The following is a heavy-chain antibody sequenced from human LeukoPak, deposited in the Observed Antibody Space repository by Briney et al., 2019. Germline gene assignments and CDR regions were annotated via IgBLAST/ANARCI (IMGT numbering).Heavy chain of an antibody. J-gene: IGHJ6*03. V-gene: IGHV4-38-2*01. CDR2: MYHRGST. CDR1: GHSISSGYY. CDR3: ARHRGDNSNPRYYFYYMDV. Sequence: SETLSLTCSVSGHSISSGYYWGWIRQPPGKGLEWIGTMYHRGSTYYNPSLKSRVTISGDTSKNHFSLKLSSVIAAHAAVYYCARHRGDNSNPRYYFYYMDVWGKGTTVTVSS. D-gene: IGHD4-11*01.